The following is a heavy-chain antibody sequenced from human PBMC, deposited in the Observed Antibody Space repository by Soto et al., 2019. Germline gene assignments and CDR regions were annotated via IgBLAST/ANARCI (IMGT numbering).Heavy chain of an antibody. D-gene: IGHD2-15*01. V-gene: IGHV4-59*01. CDR3: ARGYPWSNYGMDV. CDR1: GGSISSYY. J-gene: IGHJ6*02. Sequence: QVQLQESGPGLVKPSETLSLTCTVSGGSISSYYWSWIRQPPGKGLEWIGYIYYSGSTNYNPSLKSRVTISVDTSKNQFSLKLSSVTAADTAVYYCARGYPWSNYGMDVWGQGTTVTVSS. CDR2: IYYSGST.